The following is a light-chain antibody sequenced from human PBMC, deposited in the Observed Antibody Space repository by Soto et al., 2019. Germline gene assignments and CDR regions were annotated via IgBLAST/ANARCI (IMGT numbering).Light chain of an antibody. V-gene: IGKV3-15*01. CDR3: QQYNDWPPLT. Sequence: EIVMTQSPVTLSLSPGERATLSCRASHSVRSNLAWYQQKPGQPPRLLIYAASTRATGIPGRFSGSGSGTEFTLTISSLQSEDFAVYYCQQYNDWPPLTFGGGTKVEIK. CDR2: AAS. J-gene: IGKJ4*01. CDR1: HSVRSN.